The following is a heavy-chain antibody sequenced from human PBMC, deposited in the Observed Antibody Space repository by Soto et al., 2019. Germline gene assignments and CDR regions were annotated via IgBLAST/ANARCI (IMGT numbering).Heavy chain of an antibody. Sequence: SDTLSLTCAVSGGSISSSSHYWGWIRQPPGKGLEWIGNIYYSGSTYYNPSLKSRITISVDTSRNQFSLKLSSVTAAETAVYYCAREENLNSGFDYWGQGTLVTVSS. CDR3: AREENLNSGFDY. V-gene: IGHV4-39*02. J-gene: IGHJ4*02. D-gene: IGHD1-7*01. CDR2: IYYSGST. CDR1: GGSISSSSHY.